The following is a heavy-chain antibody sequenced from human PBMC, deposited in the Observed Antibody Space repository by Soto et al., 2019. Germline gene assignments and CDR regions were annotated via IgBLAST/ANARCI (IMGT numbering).Heavy chain of an antibody. CDR2: IYYSGST. CDR1: GGSFSGYY. D-gene: IGHD3-10*01. V-gene: IGHV4-59*08. Sequence: SETLSLTCAVYGGSFSGYYLSWIRQPPGKGLEWIGYIYYSGSTNYNPSLKSRVTISVDTSKNQFSLKLSSVTAADTAVYYCARHDPPYGSENYFDYWGQGTLVTVSS. CDR3: ARHDPPYGSENYFDY. J-gene: IGHJ4*02.